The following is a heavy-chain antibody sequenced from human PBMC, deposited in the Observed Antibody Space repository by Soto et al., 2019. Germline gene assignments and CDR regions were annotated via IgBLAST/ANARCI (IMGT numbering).Heavy chain of an antibody. CDR2: INPNSGGT. D-gene: IGHD2-21*01. CDR1: GYTFTDYY. CDR3: ARFPIVDLTSLKYWYFDL. Sequence: QVQLVQSGAEVKKPGASVKVSCKASGYTFTDYYMHWVRQAPGQGLEWMGWINPNSGGTNFAQKFQGRVTVTRDTSISTAYMELSRLRSDDTAVYYCARFPIVDLTSLKYWYFDLWGRGTLVSVSS. V-gene: IGHV1-2*02. J-gene: IGHJ2*01.